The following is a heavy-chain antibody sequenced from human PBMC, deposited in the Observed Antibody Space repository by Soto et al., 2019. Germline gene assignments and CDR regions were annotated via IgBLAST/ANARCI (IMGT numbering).Heavy chain of an antibody. CDR1: GGTFISYA. V-gene: IGHV1-69*06. D-gene: IGHD3-10*01. CDR3: ARPLFSGSTLYGMDV. CDR2: IIPIFGTA. J-gene: IGHJ6*02. Sequence: SVKVSSKATGGTFISYAISWVRQAPGQGLEWMGGIIPIFGTANYAQKFQGRVTITADKSTSTAYMELSSLRSEDTAVYHCARPLFSGSTLYGMDVCGQRTTVTVSS.